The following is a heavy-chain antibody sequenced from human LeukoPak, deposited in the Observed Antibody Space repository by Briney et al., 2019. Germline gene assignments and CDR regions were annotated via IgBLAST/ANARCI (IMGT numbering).Heavy chain of an antibody. CDR3: ARGLGWKVTPMGLFYMDV. Sequence: SETLSLTCGVDGGSFSGYDWSWVRQPPGKGLEWIGKINYGGDTNYNPSLKSRVTISVDTSKNQFSLKVRSVTAADTAVYFCARGLGWKVTPMGLFYMDVWGEGATVTVSS. CDR1: GGSFSGYD. D-gene: IGHD1-1*01. CDR2: INYGGDT. V-gene: IGHV4-34*01. J-gene: IGHJ6*03.